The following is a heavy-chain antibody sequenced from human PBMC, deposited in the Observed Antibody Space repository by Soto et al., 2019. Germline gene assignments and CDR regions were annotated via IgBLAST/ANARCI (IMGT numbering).Heavy chain of an antibody. CDR3: ARPAGQDVVAGDD. Sequence: PSETLSLTCTVSGGSISSSSYYWGWIRQPPGKGLEWIGMIYYRGNTHSNPSLKSRVTMSIATSKNQFSLKVSSVTAADTAVYYCARPAGQDVVAGDDWGQGTLVTVSS. CDR1: GGSISSSSYY. V-gene: IGHV4-39*01. D-gene: IGHD5-12*01. CDR2: IYYRGNT. J-gene: IGHJ4*02.